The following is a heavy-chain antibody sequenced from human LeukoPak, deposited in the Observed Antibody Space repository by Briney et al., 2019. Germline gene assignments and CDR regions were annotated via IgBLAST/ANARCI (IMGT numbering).Heavy chain of an antibody. Sequence: ASVKVSCKASGYTFTGYYMHWVRQPPGQGLEWMGWINPNSGGTNYAQKFQGRVTMTRDTSISTAYMELSRLRSDDTAVYYCARVSRGVVVVPAAIPTYYFDYWGQGTLVTVSS. CDR3: ARVSRGVVVVPAAIPTYYFDY. J-gene: IGHJ4*02. V-gene: IGHV1-2*02. CDR2: INPNSGGT. CDR1: GYTFTGYY. D-gene: IGHD2-2*01.